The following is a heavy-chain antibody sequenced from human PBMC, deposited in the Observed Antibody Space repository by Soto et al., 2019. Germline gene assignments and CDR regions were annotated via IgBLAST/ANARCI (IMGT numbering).Heavy chain of an antibody. CDR3: ARGDRQAGYSSSWVFDY. CDR2: IYYSGST. J-gene: IGHJ4*02. D-gene: IGHD6-13*01. Sequence: QVQLQESGPGLVKPSQTLSLTCTVSGGSISSGGYYWNWIRQHPGKGLEWIGYIYYSGSTYYNPSLRSRVTISADTSGNQFSLKLSSVTAADTAVYFCARGDRQAGYSSSWVFDYWGQGTLVNVSS. V-gene: IGHV4-31*03. CDR1: GGSISSGGYY.